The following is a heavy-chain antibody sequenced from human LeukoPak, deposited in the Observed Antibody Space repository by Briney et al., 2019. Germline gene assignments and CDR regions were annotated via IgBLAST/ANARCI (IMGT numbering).Heavy chain of an antibody. Sequence: SETLSLTCTVSGGSISSSSYYWGWIRQPPGKGLEWIGSIYYSGSTYYNPSLKSRVTISVDTSKNQFSLKLSSVTAADTAVYYCARALYHTFDYWGQGTLVTVSS. CDR1: GGSISSSSYY. J-gene: IGHJ4*02. CDR3: ARALYHTFDY. D-gene: IGHD2-2*01. CDR2: IYYSGST. V-gene: IGHV4-39*07.